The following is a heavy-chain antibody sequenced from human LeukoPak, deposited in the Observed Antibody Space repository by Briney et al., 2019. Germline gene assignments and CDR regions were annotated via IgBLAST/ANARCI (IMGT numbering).Heavy chain of an antibody. CDR1: GGTFSSYA. Sequence: SVKVSCKASGGTFSSYAISWVRQAPGQGLEWMGGIIPIFGTANYAQKFQGRVTITTDESTSTAYMELSSLRSEDTAVYYCARDHYYDSSGYYYFDYWGQGTLVTVSS. D-gene: IGHD3-22*01. V-gene: IGHV1-69*05. CDR3: ARDHYYDSSGYYYFDY. J-gene: IGHJ4*02. CDR2: IIPIFGTA.